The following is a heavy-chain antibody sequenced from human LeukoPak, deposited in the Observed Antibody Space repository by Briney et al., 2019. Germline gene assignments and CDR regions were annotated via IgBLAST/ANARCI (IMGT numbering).Heavy chain of an antibody. CDR3: ARGNLYYYGSGSFYYFDY. CDR2: IYHSGST. V-gene: IGHV4-4*02. J-gene: IGHJ4*02. Sequence: PSGTLSLTCAVSGGSISSSNWWSWVRPPPGKGLEWIGEIYHSGSTNYNPSLKSRVTISVDKSKNQFSLKLSSVTAADTAVYYCARGNLYYYGSGSFYYFDYWGQGTLVTVSS. D-gene: IGHD3-10*01. CDR1: GGSISSSNW.